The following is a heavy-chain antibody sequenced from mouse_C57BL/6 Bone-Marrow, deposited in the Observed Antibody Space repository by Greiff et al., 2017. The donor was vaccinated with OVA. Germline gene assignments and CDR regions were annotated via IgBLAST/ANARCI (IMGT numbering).Heavy chain of an antibody. V-gene: IGHV1-4*01. Sequence: QVQLQQSGAELARPGASVKMSCKASGYTFTSYTMHWVKQRPGQGLEWIGYINPSSGYTKYNQKFKDKATLTADKSSSTAYMQLSSLTSEDSAVYYCAKPLFYWYFDVWGTGTTVTVSS. CDR1: GYTFTSYT. J-gene: IGHJ1*03. CDR3: AKPLFYWYFDV. CDR2: INPSSGYT.